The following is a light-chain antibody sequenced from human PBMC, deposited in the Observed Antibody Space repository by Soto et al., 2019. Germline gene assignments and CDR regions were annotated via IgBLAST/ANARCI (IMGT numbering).Light chain of an antibody. V-gene: IGKV1-39*01. Sequence: DIQMTQSPDALSASVGDRVTITCRASQSISSYLNWYQQKPGKVPKLLIYAASSLQSGVPSRFSGRGSGTDFSLTINTLQPEDIVTYYCQQSFNIPLTFGGGTKVDIK. CDR3: QQSFNIPLT. CDR2: AAS. CDR1: QSISSY. J-gene: IGKJ4*01.